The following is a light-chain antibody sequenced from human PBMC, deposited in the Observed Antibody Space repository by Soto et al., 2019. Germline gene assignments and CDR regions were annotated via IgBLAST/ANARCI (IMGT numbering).Light chain of an antibody. CDR3: QHYGSSPGLT. CDR1: QRVSAGS. CDR2: VTS. Sequence: EIVLTQSPGTLSLSPGERGTLSCRASQRVSAGSFAWYQQKPGQPPRLLIYVTSSRVTGIPDRFSGSGSGTDFTLNINRLEPEDFAMYYCQHYGSSPGLTFGGGTKVEIK. V-gene: IGKV3-20*01. J-gene: IGKJ4*01.